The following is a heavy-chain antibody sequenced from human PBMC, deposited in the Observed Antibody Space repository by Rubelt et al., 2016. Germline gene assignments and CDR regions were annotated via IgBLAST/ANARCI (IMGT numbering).Heavy chain of an antibody. CDR1: GFTVSNSY. V-gene: IGHV3-66*01. D-gene: IGHD4-11*01. CDR2: LYSGGAA. CDR3: ARGLQDEPGYYYFYMDV. J-gene: IGHJ6*03. Sequence: EVQLVVSGGGLVQPGGSLRLSCAASGFTVSNSYIHWVRQAPGKGLEWVSVLYSGGAAYYAGSVTGRFTISRDSSKNTPYCQMDSLSAEDTAVYYCARGLQDEPGYYYFYMDVWGKGTTVTVSS.